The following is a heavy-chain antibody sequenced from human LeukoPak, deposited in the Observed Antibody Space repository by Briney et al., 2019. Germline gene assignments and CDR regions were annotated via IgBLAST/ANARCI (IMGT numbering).Heavy chain of an antibody. CDR1: GIAFYNFA. CDR2: ISGSGGTT. D-gene: IGHD3-16*02. V-gene: IGHV3-23*01. Sequence: GGSLRLSCTASGIAFYNFAMNWVRQTPGKGLEWVSAISGSGGTTYYADSVKGRFTISRDNSRNTMILQMNSLRAEDTAVYYCAKPHSGSYPTAYDCWGQGTLVTVSS. J-gene: IGHJ4*02. CDR3: AKPHSGSYPTAYDC.